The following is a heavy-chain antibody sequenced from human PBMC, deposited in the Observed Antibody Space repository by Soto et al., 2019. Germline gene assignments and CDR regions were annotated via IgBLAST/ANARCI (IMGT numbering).Heavy chain of an antibody. CDR1: GYSFTSYW. CDR2: IYPGDSDT. V-gene: IGHV5-51*01. Sequence: PGGSLKISCKGSGYSFTSYWIGWVRQMPGKGLEWMGIIYPGDSDTRYSPSFQGQVTISADKSISTAYLQWSSLTASDTAMYYCARPIGFCSGGTCHRDDFWGQGTLVTVSS. CDR3: ARPIGFCSGGTCHRDDF. J-gene: IGHJ4*02. D-gene: IGHD2-15*01.